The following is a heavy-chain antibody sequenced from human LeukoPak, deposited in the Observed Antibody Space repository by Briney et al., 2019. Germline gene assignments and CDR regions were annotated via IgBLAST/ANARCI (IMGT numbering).Heavy chain of an antibody. CDR3: ARASRDVVTPDY. Sequence: GGSLRLSCAASGFNFSDHFMSWIRQAPGRGLEWVSYITNSGNSRYYADSVKGRFTISRDNAKNSLYLQMNSLRAEDTAVYYCARASRDVVTPDYWGQGTLVTVSS. D-gene: IGHD4-23*01. CDR2: ITNSGNSR. CDR1: GFNFSDHF. V-gene: IGHV3-11*04. J-gene: IGHJ4*02.